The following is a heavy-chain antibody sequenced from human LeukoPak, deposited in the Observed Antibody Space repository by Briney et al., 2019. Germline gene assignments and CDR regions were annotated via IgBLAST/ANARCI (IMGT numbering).Heavy chain of an antibody. CDR3: ATEEWYRFDY. CDR1: GFTFSNYW. J-gene: IGHJ4*02. V-gene: IGHV3-7*03. D-gene: IGHD3-3*01. CDR2: IKPDGSEK. Sequence: GGSLRPSCAASGFTFSNYWMTWVRQAPGKGLEWVATIKPDGSEKYYVDSVKGRFTISRDNAKNSLYLQMNSLRAEDTAVYYCATEEWYRFDYWGQGTLVTVSS.